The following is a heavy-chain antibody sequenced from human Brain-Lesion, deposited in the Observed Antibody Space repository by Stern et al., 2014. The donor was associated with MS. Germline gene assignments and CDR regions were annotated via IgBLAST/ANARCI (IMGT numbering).Heavy chain of an antibody. Sequence: EVQLLESGAEVKKPGESLKISCEASGYLFDDYWIGWVRQMSGRGLELVAIIFPRDSNTRYSPSVQGQVTISADKSISTAYLQWRSLKASDPAMYYCARSPATPSGYDRFDYWGQGALVTVSS. CDR3: ARSPATPSGYDRFDY. V-gene: IGHV5-51*03. CDR1: GYLFDDYW. J-gene: IGHJ4*02. CDR2: IFPRDSNT. D-gene: IGHD5-12*01.